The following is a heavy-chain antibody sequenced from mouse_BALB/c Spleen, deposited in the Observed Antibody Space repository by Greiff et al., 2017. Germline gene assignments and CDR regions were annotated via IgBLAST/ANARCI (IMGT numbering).Heavy chain of an antibody. Sequence: VQLLESGPGLVKPGASLKISCAASGFTFTDYTMHWVQQSHGKSLEWIGGISPNNGGTSYNQSFKGKATLTVDKSSSTAYMELRSLTSEDSAVYYCARDYYYGTAFAYWGQGTLVTVSA. J-gene: IGHJ3*01. CDR2: ISPNNGGT. CDR1: GFTFTDYT. CDR3: ARDYYYGTAFAY. D-gene: IGHD1-1*01. V-gene: IGHV1-22*01.